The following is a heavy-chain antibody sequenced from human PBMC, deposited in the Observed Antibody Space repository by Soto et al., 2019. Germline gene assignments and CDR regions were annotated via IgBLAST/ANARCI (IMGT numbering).Heavy chain of an antibody. V-gene: IGHV3-15*01. CDR1: GFTFTNAW. D-gene: IGHD2-21*02. Sequence: EVQLVDSGGGLVKPGGSLTLSCAASGFTFTNAWMSWVRQAPGKGLEWVGRIKSKTDGATTDYAAPVKGRFTISRDDSKNTMYLQMNSLQIEHTAVYYCTLHIVVVTSVHNYFNHWGEGTLVTVSS. J-gene: IGHJ4*02. CDR2: IKSKTDGATT. CDR3: TLHIVVVTSVHNYFNH.